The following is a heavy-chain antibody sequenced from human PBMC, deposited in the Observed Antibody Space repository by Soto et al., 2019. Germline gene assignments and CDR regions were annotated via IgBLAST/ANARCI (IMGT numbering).Heavy chain of an antibody. V-gene: IGHV4-31*03. CDR1: GGSISSGGYY. CDR2: FYYSGRT. D-gene: IGHD2-15*01. CDR3: AREILGYGSGGSCRNCDY. J-gene: IGHJ4*02. Sequence: SETLSLPCTVSGGSISSGGYYWSWIRQHPAKGLEWIGYFYYSGRTYYNPSLMSRVTLSVDTSNNQFSLTLTSVTAALTAVYHCAREILGYGSGGSCRNCDYWGRGTLGAVGS.